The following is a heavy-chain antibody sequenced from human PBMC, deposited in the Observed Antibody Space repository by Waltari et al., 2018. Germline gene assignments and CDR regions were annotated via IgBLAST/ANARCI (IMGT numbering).Heavy chain of an antibody. D-gene: IGHD4-4*01. V-gene: IGHV4-34*01. J-gene: IGHJ6*03. CDR1: GGSFSGYY. Sequence: QVQLQQWGAGLLKPSETLSLTCAVYGGSFSGYYWSWIRQPPGKGLEWIGEINHSGSTNYNPSLKSRVTISVDTSKNQFSLKLSSVTAADTAVYYCARFYSYYYYYMDVWGKGTTVTVSS. CDR3: ARFYSYYYYYMDV. CDR2: INHSGST.